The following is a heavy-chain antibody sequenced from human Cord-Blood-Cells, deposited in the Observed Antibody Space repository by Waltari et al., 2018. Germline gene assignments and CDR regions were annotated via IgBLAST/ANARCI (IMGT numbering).Heavy chain of an antibody. D-gene: IGHD6-13*01. CDR1: GGSISSYS. J-gene: IGHJ5*02. Sequence: QVQLPESGPGLVKPSETLSLTCTVSGGSISSYSWSWIRQPPGKGLEWIGYIYYSGSTNYNPSLKSRVTISVDTSKNQFSLKLSSVTAADTAVYYCARDIGIAAAGTFDPWGQGTLVTVSS. CDR3: ARDIGIAAAGTFDP. V-gene: IGHV4-59*01. CDR2: IYYSGST.